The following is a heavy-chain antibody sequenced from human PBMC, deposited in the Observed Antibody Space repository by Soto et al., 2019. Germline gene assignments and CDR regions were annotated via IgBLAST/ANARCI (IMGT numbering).Heavy chain of an antibody. V-gene: IGHV4-30-2*01. CDR3: ARTSGWYGEFDY. D-gene: IGHD6-19*01. CDR2: IYHSGST. CDR1: GGSISSGGNY. Sequence: QLQLQESGSGLVKPSQTLSLTCAVSGGSISSGGNYWSWIRQPPGKGLEWIGYIYHSGSTYYNPSLTSRVTISVDRYKNQFSLKLSSVTAADTAVYYCARTSGWYGEFDYWGQGTLVTVSS. J-gene: IGHJ4*02.